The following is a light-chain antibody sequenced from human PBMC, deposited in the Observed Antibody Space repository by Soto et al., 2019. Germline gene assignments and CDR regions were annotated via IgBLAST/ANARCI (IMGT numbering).Light chain of an antibody. Sequence: QSALTQTASVSASPGQSITISCTGTNSDVGDYRFVSWYQQHPGRPPRLIIYDVSTRPPGVSNRFSGSKSGNTASLTISGLQTEDTADYYCSSFTIDNAPHLLFGGGTKLTVL. CDR1: NSDVGDYRF. CDR3: SSFTIDNAPHLL. V-gene: IGLV2-14*03. J-gene: IGLJ2*01. CDR2: DVS.